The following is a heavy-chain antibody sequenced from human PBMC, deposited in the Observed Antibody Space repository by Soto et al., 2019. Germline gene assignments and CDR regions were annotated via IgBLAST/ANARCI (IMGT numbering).Heavy chain of an antibody. CDR1: GGSISSSNW. CDR2: IYHSGST. V-gene: IGHV4-4*02. D-gene: IGHD1-20*01. CDR3: ARFHNTSPGWFDP. Sequence: SETLSLTCAVSGGSISSSNWWSWVRQPPGKGLEWIGAIYHSGSTNYNPSLQRRVNISVDKSKKQFSLQLSSVTAADTAGYYWARFHNTSPGWFDPWGQGTLVTVSS. J-gene: IGHJ5*02.